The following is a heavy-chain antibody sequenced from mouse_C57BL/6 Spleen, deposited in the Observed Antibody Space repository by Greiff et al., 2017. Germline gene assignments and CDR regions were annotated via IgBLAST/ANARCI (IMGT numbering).Heavy chain of an antibody. Sequence: QVQLQQSGAELVKPGASVKISCKASGYAFSSYWMNWVKQRPGKGLEWIGQIYPGDGDTNNNGKFKGKATLTADKSSSTAYMQLSSLTSEDSAVYFCARVGDGYFYAMDYWGQGTSVTVSS. V-gene: IGHV1-80*01. CDR1: GYAFSSYW. CDR3: ARVGDGYFYAMDY. CDR2: IYPGDGDT. D-gene: IGHD2-3*01. J-gene: IGHJ4*01.